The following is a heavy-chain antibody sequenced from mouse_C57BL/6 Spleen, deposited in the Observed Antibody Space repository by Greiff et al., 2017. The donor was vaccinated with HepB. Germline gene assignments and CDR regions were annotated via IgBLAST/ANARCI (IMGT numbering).Heavy chain of an antibody. J-gene: IGHJ2*01. V-gene: IGHV1-50*01. CDR3: ARRGVDSSGHFDY. Sequence: QVQLQQPGAELVKPGASVKLSCKASGYTFTSYWMQWVKQRPGQGLEWIGEIDPSDSYTNYNQKFKGKATLTVDTSSSTAYMQLSSLTSEDSAVYYCARRGVDSSGHFDYWGQGTTLTVSS. CDR2: IDPSDSYT. CDR1: GYTFTSYW. D-gene: IGHD3-2*02.